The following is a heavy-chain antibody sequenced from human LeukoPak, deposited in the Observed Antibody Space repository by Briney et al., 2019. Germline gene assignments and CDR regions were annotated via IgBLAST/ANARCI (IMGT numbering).Heavy chain of an antibody. CDR3: ARHRGYSDY. CDR1: GGSISSGGYY. CDR2: IYYSGST. Sequence: PSETLSLTCTVSGGSISSGGYYWSWIRQHPGKGLEWIGSIYYSGSTNYNPSLQGRVTISLDTSRNQFSLKLSSVTAADTAVYYCARHRGYSDYWGQGTLVTVSS. V-gene: IGHV4-31*03. J-gene: IGHJ4*02. D-gene: IGHD5-18*01.